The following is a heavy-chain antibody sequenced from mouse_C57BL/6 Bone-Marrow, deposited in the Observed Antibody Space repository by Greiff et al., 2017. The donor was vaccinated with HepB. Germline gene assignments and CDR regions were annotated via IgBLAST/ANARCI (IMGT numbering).Heavy chain of an antibody. D-gene: IGHD1-1*01. V-gene: IGHV2-9*01. J-gene: IGHJ1*03. CDR1: GFSLTSYG. Sequence: VNVVESGPGLVAPSQSLSITCTVSGFSLTSYGVDWVRQPPGKGLEWLGVIWGGGSTNYNSALMSRLSISKDNSKSQVFLKMNSLQTDDTAMYYCAKRPYGSSLYWYFDVWGTGTTVTVSS. CDR2: IWGGGST. CDR3: AKRPYGSSLYWYFDV.